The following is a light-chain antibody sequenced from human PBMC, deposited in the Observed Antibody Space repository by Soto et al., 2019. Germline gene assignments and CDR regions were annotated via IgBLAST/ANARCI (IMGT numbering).Light chain of an antibody. Sequence: QSALTQPASVSGSPGQSITISCTGTSSDVGKYNLVSWYQQHPGKAPKLMIYEGSKRPSGISNRFSGSKSGNTASLTISGLQAEDEGDYYCCSYAGSNIVFGGGTKLTVL. V-gene: IGLV2-23*01. CDR2: EGS. CDR1: SSDVGKYNL. CDR3: CSYAGSNIV. J-gene: IGLJ3*02.